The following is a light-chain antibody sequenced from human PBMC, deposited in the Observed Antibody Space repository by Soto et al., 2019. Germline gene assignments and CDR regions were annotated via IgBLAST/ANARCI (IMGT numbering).Light chain of an antibody. V-gene: IGLV2-14*03. CDR2: DVS. CDR1: SSDVGGHNY. J-gene: IGLJ1*01. Sequence: QSALTQPASVSGSPGQSITISCTGTSSDVGGHNYVSWYQQYPGKAPELMIYDVSIRPSGVSSRFSGSKSGTTASLTISGLQAEDEADYYCTSYTASSTLNYVFGTGTKLTVL. CDR3: TSYTASSTLNYV.